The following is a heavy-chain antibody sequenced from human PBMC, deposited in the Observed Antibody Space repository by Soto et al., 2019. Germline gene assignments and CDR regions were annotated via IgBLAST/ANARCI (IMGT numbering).Heavy chain of an antibody. D-gene: IGHD3-16*02. CDR3: AKGSGSNYDYIWGSYPDY. J-gene: IGHJ4*02. Sequence: EVQLLESGGGLVQPGGSLRLSCAASGFTFSSYAMSWVRQAPGKGLEWVSAISGSGGSTYYADSVKGRFTISRDNSKNTLYLQMNSLRAEDTAVYYFAKGSGSNYDYIWGSYPDYWGQGTLVTVSS. CDR1: GFTFSSYA. V-gene: IGHV3-23*01. CDR2: ISGSGGST.